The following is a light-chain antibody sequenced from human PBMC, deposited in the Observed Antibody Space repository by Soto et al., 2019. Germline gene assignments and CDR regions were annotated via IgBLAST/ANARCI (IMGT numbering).Light chain of an antibody. Sequence: QPVLTQPASVSGSPGQSITISCTGTISDVGSYNHVSWYQHHPGKAPKLIIYDVSIRPSGVSNRFSGSKSGNTASLIISGLQAEDEAEYHCSSYTRGSPPWVFGGGTKVTVL. CDR3: SSYTRGSPPWV. J-gene: IGLJ3*02. V-gene: IGLV2-14*03. CDR1: ISDVGSYNH. CDR2: DVS.